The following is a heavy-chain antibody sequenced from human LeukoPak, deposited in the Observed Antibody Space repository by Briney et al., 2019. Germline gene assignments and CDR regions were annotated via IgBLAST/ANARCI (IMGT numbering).Heavy chain of an antibody. CDR3: AREVVGRRDGYNFDY. Sequence: SVKVSCKASGGTFSSYAISWVLQATGQGLEWMGGIIPIFGTANYAQKFQGRVTITADESTSTAYMELSSLRSEDTAVYYCAREVVGRRDGYNFDYWGQGTLVTVSS. CDR2: IIPIFGTA. V-gene: IGHV1-69*13. J-gene: IGHJ4*02. D-gene: IGHD5-24*01. CDR1: GGTFSSYA.